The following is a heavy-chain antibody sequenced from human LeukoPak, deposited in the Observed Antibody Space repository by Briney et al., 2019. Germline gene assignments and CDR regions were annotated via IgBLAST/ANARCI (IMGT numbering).Heavy chain of an antibody. D-gene: IGHD3-10*01. V-gene: IGHV3-7*01. CDR2: IKQDASEK. CDR3: ARERGYFDY. CDR1: GFTSSSYW. Sequence: GRSLRLSCAASGFTSSSYWISWVRKPPGKGLVWVANIKQDASEKYYVDSVKGRSTTTRDNAKNSLYLQMNTLRAEDTAVYYGARERGYFDYWGQGTLVTVSS. J-gene: IGHJ4*02.